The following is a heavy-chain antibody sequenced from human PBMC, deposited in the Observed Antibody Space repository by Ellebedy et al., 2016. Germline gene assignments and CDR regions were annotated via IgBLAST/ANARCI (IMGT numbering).Heavy chain of an antibody. D-gene: IGHD6-13*01. Sequence: ASVKVSCXASEYNFTSYYMHWVRQAPGQGLEWMGIINPSGDSTTYAQTFQGRVTMTRDMSTSTVYMELSSLKSEDTAVYYCAREGAASHLCFDYWGQGTLVTVSS. J-gene: IGHJ4*02. CDR2: INPSGDST. CDR3: AREGAASHLCFDY. CDR1: EYNFTSYY. V-gene: IGHV1-46*01.